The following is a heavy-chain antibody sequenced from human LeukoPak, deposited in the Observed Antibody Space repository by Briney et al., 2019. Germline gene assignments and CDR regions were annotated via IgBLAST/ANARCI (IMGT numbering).Heavy chain of an antibody. Sequence: GGSLRLSCSASGFTFSSFAMSWVRQAPGKGLEWVSGISGSGGSTYYADSMKGRFTISRDNSKNTLYLQINSLRAKDTAVYYCAKDFSVGVTMIRGPFDPWGQGTLVTVSS. CDR2: ISGSGGST. CDR1: GFTFSSFA. D-gene: IGHD3-10*01. V-gene: IGHV3-23*01. CDR3: AKDFSVGVTMIRGPFDP. J-gene: IGHJ5*02.